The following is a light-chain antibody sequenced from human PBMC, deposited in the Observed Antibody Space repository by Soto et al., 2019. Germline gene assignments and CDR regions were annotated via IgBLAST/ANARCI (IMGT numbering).Light chain of an antibody. CDR1: QTIFSY. CDR3: QQSYTAPWT. Sequence: DIQMTQSPSSLSAFVGDRVTVSCRSSQTIFSYLNGYQLRPGKATKPLIFATSHLNSVVPSRFSASESRTDFTLTINNLHPEDFSTYYCQQSYTAPWTCGQGTKVEIK. J-gene: IGKJ1*01. CDR2: ATS. V-gene: IGKV1-39*01.